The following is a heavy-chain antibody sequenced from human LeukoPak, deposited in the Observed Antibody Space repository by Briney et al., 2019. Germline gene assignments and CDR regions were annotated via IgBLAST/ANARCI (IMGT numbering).Heavy chain of an antibody. J-gene: IGHJ4*02. CDR1: GESISGFY. CDR3: ARGVVIAPQTFDY. V-gene: IGHV4-59*01. Sequence: SETLSLTCTVSGESISGFYWTWLRQPPGKGLEWIGYIYYSGSTNYNPSLKSRVTISVDTSKNQFSLKLSSVTAADTAVYYCARGVVIAPQTFDYWGQGTLVTVSS. CDR2: IYYSGST. D-gene: IGHD2-21*01.